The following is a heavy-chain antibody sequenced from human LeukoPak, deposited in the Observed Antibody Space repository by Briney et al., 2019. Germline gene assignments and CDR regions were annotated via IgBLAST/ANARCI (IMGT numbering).Heavy chain of an antibody. V-gene: IGHV4-59*01. CDR3: ARGEFAYYLDY. J-gene: IGHJ4*02. CDR2: YYWNESP. CDR1: GGSISSYY. Sequence: SETLSLTCTVSGGSISSYYWSWVRQPPGKGLELIEYYYWNESPNYNPPLKSRLTISVDTSKNQFCLKLSPVTAADTAVYYCARGEFAYYLDYWGQGTLVTVSS.